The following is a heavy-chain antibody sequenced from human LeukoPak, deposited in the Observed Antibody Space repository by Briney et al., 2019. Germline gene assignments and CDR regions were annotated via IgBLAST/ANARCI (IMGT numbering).Heavy chain of an antibody. Sequence: AGRSLRLSCAASGFTFRSYAMHWVRQAPGKGLEWVAVISYDGSIKYYADSVKGRFTISRDNSKNTLYLQMNSLRAEDTAVYYCARAPVAGSHFDYWGQGTLVTVSS. CDR1: GFTFRSYA. CDR2: ISYDGSIK. V-gene: IGHV3-30-3*01. D-gene: IGHD6-19*01. CDR3: ARAPVAGSHFDY. J-gene: IGHJ4*02.